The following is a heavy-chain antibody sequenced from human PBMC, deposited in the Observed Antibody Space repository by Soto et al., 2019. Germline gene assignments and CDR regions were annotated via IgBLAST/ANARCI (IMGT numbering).Heavy chain of an antibody. J-gene: IGHJ4*02. CDR3: AKAKRGGYCSSTSCYPLGY. D-gene: IGHD2-2*01. V-gene: IGHV3-23*01. CDR2: ISGSGGST. Sequence: HPGGSLRLSCAASGFTFSSYAMSWVRQAPGKGLEWVSAISGSGGSTYYADSVKGRFTISRDNSKNTLYLQMNSLRAEDTAVYYCAKAKRGGYCSSTSCYPLGYWGQGTLVTVSS. CDR1: GFTFSSYA.